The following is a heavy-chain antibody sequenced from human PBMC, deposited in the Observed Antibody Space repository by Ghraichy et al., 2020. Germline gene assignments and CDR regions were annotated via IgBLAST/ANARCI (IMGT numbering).Heavy chain of an antibody. D-gene: IGHD1-26*01. Sequence: GGSLRLSCAASGFTFSSSAMHWVRQAPGKGLEWVAVISYDGSNKYYADSVKGRFTISRDNSKNKLYLQMNSLRAEDTAVYYCAREWELRGGYFDYWGQGTLGTVSS. CDR3: AREWELRGGYFDY. V-gene: IGHV3-30*04. CDR1: GFTFSSSA. CDR2: ISYDGSNK. J-gene: IGHJ4*02.